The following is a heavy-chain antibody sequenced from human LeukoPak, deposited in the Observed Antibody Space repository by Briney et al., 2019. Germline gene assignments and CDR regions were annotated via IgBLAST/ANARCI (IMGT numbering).Heavy chain of an antibody. CDR3: ARGGNSYYFDY. V-gene: IGHV1-2*06. Sequence: ASVKVSCKASGYTFTGYYMHWVRQAPGQGLEWMGRINPNSGGTNYAQKFQGRATMTRDTSISTAYMELSRLRSGDTAVYYCARGGNSYYFDYWGQRTLVTVSS. D-gene: IGHD4-23*01. J-gene: IGHJ4*02. CDR1: GYTFTGYY. CDR2: INPNSGGT.